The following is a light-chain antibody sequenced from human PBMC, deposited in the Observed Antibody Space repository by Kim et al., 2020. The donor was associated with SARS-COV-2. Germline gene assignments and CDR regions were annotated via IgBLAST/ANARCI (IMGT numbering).Light chain of an antibody. CDR3: SSYTSDNVR. Sequence: QSALTQPASVSGSPGQSITISCTGTSSDIGGRNYVSWYQQHPGKAPELMIYDVSYRPSGISNRFSGSKSGNTASLTISGLQAEDEADYYCSSYTSDNVRFGGGTQLTVL. V-gene: IGLV2-14*03. CDR2: DVS. CDR1: SSDIGGRNY. J-gene: IGLJ2*01.